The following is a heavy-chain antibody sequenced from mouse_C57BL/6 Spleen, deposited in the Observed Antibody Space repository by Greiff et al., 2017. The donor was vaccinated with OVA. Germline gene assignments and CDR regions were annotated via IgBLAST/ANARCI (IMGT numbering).Heavy chain of an antibody. CDR2: IDPSDSYT. CDR3: ASLEITTVVAGGAMDY. Sequence: VKLQQPGAELVKPGASVKLSCKASGYTFTSYWMQWVKQRPGQGLEWIGEIDPSDSYTNYNQKFKGKATLTVDTSSSTAYMQLSSLTSEDSAVYYCASLEITTVVAGGAMDYWGQGTSVTVSS. V-gene: IGHV1-50*01. D-gene: IGHD1-1*01. J-gene: IGHJ4*01. CDR1: GYTFTSYW.